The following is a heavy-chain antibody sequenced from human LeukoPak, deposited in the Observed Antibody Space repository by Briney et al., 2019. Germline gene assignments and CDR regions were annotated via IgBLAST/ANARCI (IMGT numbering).Heavy chain of an antibody. CDR3: ARGGFARSNYYGSGSYYNFLDY. J-gene: IGHJ4*02. CDR2: INHSGST. V-gene: IGHV4-34*01. Sequence: SETLSLTCAVYGGSFSGYYWSWIRQPPGKGLEWIGEINHSGSTNYNPSLKSRTTISVDTSKNQFSLKLSSVTAADTAVYYCARGGFARSNYYGSGSYYNFLDYWGQGTLVTVSS. CDR1: GGSFSGYY. D-gene: IGHD3-10*01.